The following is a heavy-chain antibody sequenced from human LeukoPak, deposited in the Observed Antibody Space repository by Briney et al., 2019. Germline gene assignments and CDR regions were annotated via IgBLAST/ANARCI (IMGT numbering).Heavy chain of an antibody. J-gene: IGHJ6*03. Sequence: TGGSLRLSCAASGFTFSSYSMNWVRQAPGKGLEWVSSISSSSSYIYYADSVKGRFTISRDNAKNSLYLQMNSLRAEDTAVYYCARAPRGDATSYCYYMDVWGKGTTVTISS. V-gene: IGHV3-21*01. CDR3: ARAPRGDATSYCYYMDV. CDR1: GFTFSSYS. D-gene: IGHD2-21*02. CDR2: ISSSSSYI.